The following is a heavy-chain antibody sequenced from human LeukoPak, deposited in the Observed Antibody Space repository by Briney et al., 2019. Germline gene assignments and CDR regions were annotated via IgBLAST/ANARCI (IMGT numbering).Heavy chain of an antibody. J-gene: IGHJ5*02. V-gene: IGHV1-18*01. CDR2: ISAYNGNT. D-gene: IGHD3-22*01. CDR1: GYTFTSYG. CDR3: ARDDRSGYSTSNWFDP. Sequence: ASVKVSCKASGYTFTSYGISWVRQAPGQGLEWMGWISAYNGNTNYAQKLQGRVTMTTDTSTSTAYMELSRLRSDDTAVYYCARDDRSGYSTSNWFDPWGQGTLVTVSS.